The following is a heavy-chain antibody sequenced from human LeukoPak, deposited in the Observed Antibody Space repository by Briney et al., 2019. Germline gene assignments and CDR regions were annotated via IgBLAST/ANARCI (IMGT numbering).Heavy chain of an antibody. CDR1: GFTFSSYE. CDR3: ARGKRYSTGWYYFDY. Sequence: GGSLRLSCAASGFTFSSYEMNWVRQAPGKGLEWVSVIYSGGTTYYAESVKGRFTISRDNSKNTVYLQMNSLKAEDTAVYYCARGKRYSTGWYYFDYWGQGTLVTVSS. D-gene: IGHD6-19*01. CDR2: IYSGGTT. J-gene: IGHJ4*02. V-gene: IGHV3-66*01.